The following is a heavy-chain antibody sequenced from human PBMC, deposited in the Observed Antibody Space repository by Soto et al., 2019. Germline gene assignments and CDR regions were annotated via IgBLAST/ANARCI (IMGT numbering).Heavy chain of an antibody. CDR3: ARSLSGIAVAGTSDY. CDR2: ISYDGSNK. J-gene: IGHJ4*02. D-gene: IGHD6-19*01. V-gene: IGHV3-30-3*01. Sequence: GGSLRLSCAASGFTFSSYAMHWVRQAPGKGLEWVAVISYDGSNKYYADSVKGRFTISRDNSKNTLYLQMNSLRAEDTAVYYCARSLSGIAVAGTSDYWGQGTLVTVSS. CDR1: GFTFSSYA.